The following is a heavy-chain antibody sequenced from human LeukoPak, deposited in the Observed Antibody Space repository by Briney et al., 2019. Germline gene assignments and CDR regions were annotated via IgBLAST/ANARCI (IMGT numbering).Heavy chain of an antibody. V-gene: IGHV4-34*01. Sequence: SETLSLTCAVYGGSFSGYYWSWIRQPPGKGLKWIGEINHSGSTNYNPSLKSRVTISVDTSKNQFSLKLSSVTAADTAVYYCAGSKEMATIGGRYFDYWGQGTLVTVSS. D-gene: IGHD5-24*01. CDR1: GGSFSGYY. J-gene: IGHJ4*02. CDR3: AGSKEMATIGGRYFDY. CDR2: INHSGST.